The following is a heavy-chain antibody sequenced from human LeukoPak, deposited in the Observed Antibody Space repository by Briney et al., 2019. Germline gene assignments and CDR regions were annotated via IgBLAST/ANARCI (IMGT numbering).Heavy chain of an antibody. V-gene: IGHV4-61*09. CDR1: GGSISSGVYY. Sequence: SQTLSLTCTVSGGSISSGVYYWTWIRQPAGKGLEWIGQIYTSGTTNYNPSLKSRVTISLDTSKNQFSLKLSSVTAADTAVYYCARDLVAATDKNAFDIWGQGTMVTVSS. CDR3: ARDLVAATDKNAFDI. CDR2: IYTSGTT. D-gene: IGHD2-15*01. J-gene: IGHJ3*02.